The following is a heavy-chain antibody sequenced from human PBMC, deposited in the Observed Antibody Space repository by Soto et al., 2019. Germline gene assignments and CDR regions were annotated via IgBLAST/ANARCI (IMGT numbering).Heavy chain of an antibody. CDR2: IYYSGTT. J-gene: IGHJ2*01. V-gene: IGHV4-31*03. CDR1: GGSISRGGYF. CDR3: ARGLGATGTMSPGWYFVL. Sequence: QVQLQESGPGLVKPSQTLSLSCTVSGGSISRGGYFWSWIRQHPGKGLEWIAYIYYSGTTYYNPSLKSRVTMSLDTSKNQFSLKLTSVITADTAVYFCARGLGATGTMSPGWYFVLWGRGTLVTVSS. D-gene: IGHD6-13*01.